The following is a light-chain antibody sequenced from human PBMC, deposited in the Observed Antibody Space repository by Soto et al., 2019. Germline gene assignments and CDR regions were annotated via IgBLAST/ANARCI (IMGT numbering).Light chain of an antibody. V-gene: IGKV3-15*01. J-gene: IGKJ5*01. CDR3: QQYNNWPPIT. CDR1: QSVSSD. CDR2: GAS. Sequence: EIVMTQAPPPPSVSPGERTTLSRRASQSVSSDLAWYQQKPGQAPRLLIYGASTRATGIPARFSGSGSGTEFTLTIISLQSEDFAVYYGQQYNNWPPITVGQGTRLEIK.